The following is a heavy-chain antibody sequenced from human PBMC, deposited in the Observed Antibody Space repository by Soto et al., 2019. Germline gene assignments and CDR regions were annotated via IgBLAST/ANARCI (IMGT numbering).Heavy chain of an antibody. Sequence: TLSLTCAVYGGSFSGYYWSWIRQPPGKGLEWIGEINHSGSTNYNPSLKSRVTISVDTSKNQFSLKLSSVTAADTAVYYCARVRDTAMAHSFDYWGQGTLVTVSS. D-gene: IGHD5-18*01. CDR1: GGSFSGYY. CDR3: ARVRDTAMAHSFDY. CDR2: INHSGST. V-gene: IGHV4-34*01. J-gene: IGHJ4*02.